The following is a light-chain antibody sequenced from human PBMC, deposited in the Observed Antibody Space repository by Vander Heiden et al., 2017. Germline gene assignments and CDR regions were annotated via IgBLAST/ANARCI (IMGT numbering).Light chain of an antibody. CDR1: SGHSSYA. Sequence: LLLTQSPAASDSLRASVTLTCTLSSGHSSYAIAWHQQQPEKGPRYLMKLNSDGSHSKGDGIPDRFAGSSSGAERYLTNSSLQSEDEADYCGQTCGTATVYVFGTGTKVTVL. CDR3: QTCGTATVYV. V-gene: IGLV4-69*01. CDR2: LNSDGSH. J-gene: IGLJ1*01.